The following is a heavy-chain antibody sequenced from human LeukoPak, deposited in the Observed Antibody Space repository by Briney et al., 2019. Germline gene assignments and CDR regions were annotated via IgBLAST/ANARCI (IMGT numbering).Heavy chain of an antibody. J-gene: IGHJ4*02. D-gene: IGHD2-2*01. V-gene: IGHV4-39*07. CDR2: ISYIGAT. CDR3: ARFQYALDY. Sequence: PSETLSLTCTVSGDSLSSSNNYWGWTRQPPGKGLEWFGSISYIGATSYNPSLRSRVTISVDTSKNQFSLKLSSVTAADTAVYYCARFQYALDYWGQGTLVTVSS. CDR1: GDSLSSSNNY.